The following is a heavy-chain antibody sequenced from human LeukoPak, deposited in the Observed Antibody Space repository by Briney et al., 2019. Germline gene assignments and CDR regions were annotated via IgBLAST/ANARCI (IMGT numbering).Heavy chain of an antibody. Sequence: SQTLSLTCTVSGGSISSGGYYWSWICQHPGKGLEWIGYIYYSGSTYYNPSLKSRVTISVDTSKNQFSLKLSSVTAADTAVYYCARSRFLEWFEFDPWGQGTLVTVSS. D-gene: IGHD3-3*01. J-gene: IGHJ5*02. CDR1: GGSISSGGYY. V-gene: IGHV4-31*03. CDR3: ARSRFLEWFEFDP. CDR2: IYYSGST.